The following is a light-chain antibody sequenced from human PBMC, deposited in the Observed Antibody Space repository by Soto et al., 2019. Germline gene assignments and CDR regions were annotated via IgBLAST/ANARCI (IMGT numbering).Light chain of an antibody. J-gene: IGKJ2*01. V-gene: IGKV3-20*01. CDR2: GAS. CDR1: QSVSSSY. CDR3: QQDGSSPPYT. Sequence: ETVLTQSPGTLSLSPWDRATLSCRASQSVSSSYLAWYQQKPGQAPRLLIYGASSRAAGIPDRFSGSGYGTDFTLTISRLEPEDFAVYYCQQDGSSPPYTFGQGTKLDIK.